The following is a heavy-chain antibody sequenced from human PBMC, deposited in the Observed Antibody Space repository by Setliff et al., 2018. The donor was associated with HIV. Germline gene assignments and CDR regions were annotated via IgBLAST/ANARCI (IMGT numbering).Heavy chain of an antibody. J-gene: IGHJ3*02. CDR2: IYYSGST. Sequence: SETLSLTCTVSGGSISSSSYYWGWIRQPPGKGLEWIGSIYYSGSTYYNPSLKSRVTISVDTSKNQFSLKLSSVTAADTAVYYCARLHSLRIAVAGRGDAFDIWGQGTMVTVSS. V-gene: IGHV4-39*01. CDR3: ARLHSLRIAVAGRGDAFDI. D-gene: IGHD6-19*01. CDR1: GGSISSSSYY.